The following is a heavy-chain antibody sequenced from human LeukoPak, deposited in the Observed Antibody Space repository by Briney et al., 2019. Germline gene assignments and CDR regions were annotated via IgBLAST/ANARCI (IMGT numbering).Heavy chain of an antibody. Sequence: SETLSLTCAVYGGSFSGYYWSCIRQPPGKGLEWIAEINRSGNTNYNPSLTSRVTISVDTSKNQFSLNMISLTAADTAVYYCARVGCSGGTCYSRDFNFWGQGNLVTVSS. CDR2: INRSGNT. CDR1: GGSFSGYY. J-gene: IGHJ4*02. V-gene: IGHV4-34*01. D-gene: IGHD2-15*01. CDR3: ARVGCSGGTCYSRDFNF.